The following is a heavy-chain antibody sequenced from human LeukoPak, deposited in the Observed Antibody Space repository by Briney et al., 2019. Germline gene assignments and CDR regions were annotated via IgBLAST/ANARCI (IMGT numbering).Heavy chain of an antibody. CDR2: ISSSSSYI. CDR3: ARVSYCGGDCSTGSFDY. CDR1: GFTFSSYS. D-gene: IGHD2-21*02. J-gene: IGHJ4*02. Sequence: GGSLRLSCAASGFTFSSYSMNWVRQAPGKGLEWVSSISSSSSYIYYADSVKGRFTISRDNAKNSLYLQMNSLRAEDTAVYYCARVSYCGGDCSTGSFDYWGQGTLVTVSS. V-gene: IGHV3-21*01.